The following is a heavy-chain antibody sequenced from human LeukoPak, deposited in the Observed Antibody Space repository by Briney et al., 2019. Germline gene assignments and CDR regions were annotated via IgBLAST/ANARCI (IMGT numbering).Heavy chain of an antibody. J-gene: IGHJ3*02. D-gene: IGHD4-17*01. CDR2: ISSSSSTI. V-gene: IGHV3-48*01. CDR1: GFTFSSYS. Sequence: GGSLRLSCAASGFTFSSYSMNWVRQAPGRGLEWVSYISSSSSTIYYADSVKGRFTISRDNAKNSLCLQMNSLRAEDTAVYYCARAYGDYEGRAFDIWGQGTMVTVSS. CDR3: ARAYGDYEGRAFDI.